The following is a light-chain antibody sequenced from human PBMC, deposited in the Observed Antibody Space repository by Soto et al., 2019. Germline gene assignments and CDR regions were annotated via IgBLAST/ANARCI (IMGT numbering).Light chain of an antibody. V-gene: IGKV1-33*01. CDR3: QQSEALVLS. J-gene: IGKJ4*01. CDR1: QDITDY. Sequence: DIQMTQSPSSLSASVGDRVTITWQASQDITDYLHWYQQKPGKAPRLLIYDASNLETGVPSRFSGSGSGTEFTFTISSLQPEDTATYYCQQSEALVLSFGGGTKVEI. CDR2: DAS.